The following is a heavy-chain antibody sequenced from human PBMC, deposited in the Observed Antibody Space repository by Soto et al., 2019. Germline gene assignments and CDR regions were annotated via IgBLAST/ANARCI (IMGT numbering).Heavy chain of an antibody. CDR3: ARASDDDGWASWYYYGMDV. CDR2: ISYDGSNK. CDR1: GFTFSSYA. J-gene: IGHJ6*02. D-gene: IGHD1-1*01. V-gene: IGHV3-30-3*01. Sequence: GGSLRLSCAASGFTFSSYAMHWVSQAPGKGLEWVAVISYDGSNKYYADSVKGRFTISRDNSKNTLYLQMSSLRAEDTAVYYCARASDDDGWASWYYYGMDVWGQGTTVTVSS.